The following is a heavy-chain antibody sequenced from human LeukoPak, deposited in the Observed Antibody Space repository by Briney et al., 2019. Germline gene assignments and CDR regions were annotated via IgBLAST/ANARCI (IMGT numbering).Heavy chain of an antibody. CDR1: GFTFSSYS. V-gene: IGHV3-30*03. J-gene: IGHJ6*03. D-gene: IGHD3-3*01. CDR2: ISYDGSNK. CDR3: ARDYGYYDFWSGYFNYYYYMDV. Sequence: GGSLRLSCAASGFTFSSYSMNWVRQAPGKGLEWVAVISYDGSNKYYADSVKGRFTISRDNSKNTLYLQMNSLRAEDTAVYYCARDYGYYDFWSGYFNYYYYMDVWGKGTTVTVSS.